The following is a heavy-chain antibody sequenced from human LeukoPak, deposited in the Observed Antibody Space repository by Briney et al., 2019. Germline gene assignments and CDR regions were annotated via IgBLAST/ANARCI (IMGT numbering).Heavy chain of an antibody. V-gene: IGHV3-30*18. J-gene: IGHJ3*02. CDR2: ISYDGSNE. CDR3: AKAPTYYYDSSGLPIGAFDI. D-gene: IGHD3-22*01. CDR1: GFTFSSYG. Sequence: GRSLRLSCAASGFTFSSYGMHWVRQVPGKGLEWVAVISYDGSNEYYADSVKGRFTISRDNSKNTLYLQMNSLRAEDTAVYYCAKAPTYYYDSSGLPIGAFDIWGQGTMVTVSS.